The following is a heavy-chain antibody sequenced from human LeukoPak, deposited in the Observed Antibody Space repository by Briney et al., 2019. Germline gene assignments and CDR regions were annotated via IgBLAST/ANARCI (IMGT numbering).Heavy chain of an antibody. CDR1: GGSISSYY. CDR2: IYYSGST. V-gene: IGHV4-59*08. J-gene: IGHJ4*02. CDR3: ARHGFEYSSGWYSPFFDY. Sequence: PSETLSLTCTASGGSISSYYWSWIRQPPGKGLEWIGYIYYSGSTNYNPSLKSRVTISVDTSKNQFSLKLSSVTAADTAVYYCARHGFEYSSGWYSPFFDYWGQGTLVTVSS. D-gene: IGHD6-19*01.